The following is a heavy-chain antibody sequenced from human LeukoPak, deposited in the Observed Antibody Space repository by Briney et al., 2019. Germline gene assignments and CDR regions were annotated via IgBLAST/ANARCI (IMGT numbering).Heavy chain of an antibody. Sequence: GASVKVSCEASGYTFDSYGISWVRQAPGQGLEWMGIINPSGGSTSYAQKFQGRVTMTRDTSTSTVYMELSSLRSEDTAVYYCARSGSGWAFDYWGQGTLVTVSS. V-gene: IGHV1-46*02. J-gene: IGHJ4*02. CDR3: ARSGSGWAFDY. CDR1: GYTFDSYG. D-gene: IGHD6-19*01. CDR2: INPSGGST.